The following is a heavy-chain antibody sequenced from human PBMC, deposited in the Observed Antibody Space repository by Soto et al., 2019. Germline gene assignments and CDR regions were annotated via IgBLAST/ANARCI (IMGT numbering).Heavy chain of an antibody. Sequence: QVQLVQSGAEVKKPGSSVKVSCKASGGTFSSYAISWVRQAPGQGLEWMGGIIPIFGTANYAQKLQGRVTMTTDTSTSTAYMELRSLRSDDTAVYYCATASRDPIYGSGGIWGQGTLVTVSS. V-gene: IGHV1-69*05. D-gene: IGHD3-10*01. CDR3: ATASRDPIYGSGGI. CDR1: GGTFSSYA. CDR2: IIPIFGTA. J-gene: IGHJ4*02.